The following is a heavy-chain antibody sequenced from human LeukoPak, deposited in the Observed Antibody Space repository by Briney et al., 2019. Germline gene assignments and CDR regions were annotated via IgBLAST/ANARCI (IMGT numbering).Heavy chain of an antibody. J-gene: IGHJ4*02. V-gene: IGHV3-11*05. CDR3: AKDEDFDY. CDR1: GFTFSASY. Sequence: GGSLRLSCAASGFTFSASYMTWVRQAPGKGLEWLSYISGDSGDTNYADSVKGRFTISRDNAKNSLYLQMNSLRAEDTAVYYCAKDEDFDYWGQGTLVTVSS. CDR2: ISGDSGDT.